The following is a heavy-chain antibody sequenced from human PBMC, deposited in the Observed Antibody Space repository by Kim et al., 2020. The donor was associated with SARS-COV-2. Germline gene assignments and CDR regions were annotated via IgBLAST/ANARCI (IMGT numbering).Heavy chain of an antibody. CDR3: STIIMPRGC. CDR2: IRSKTDGGTT. D-gene: IGHD3-10*01. CDR1: GFTFNNAW. J-gene: IGHJ4*02. V-gene: IGHV3-15*01. Sequence: GGSLRLSCAASGFTFNNAWMSWVRQAPGKGLEWIGRIRSKTDGGTTDYAAPVKGRFTISRDDSENTVYLQMNSLKIEDTAVYYCSTIIMPRGCWGQGTLVTVSS.